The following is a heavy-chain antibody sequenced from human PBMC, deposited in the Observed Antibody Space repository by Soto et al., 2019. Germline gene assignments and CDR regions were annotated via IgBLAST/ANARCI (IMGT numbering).Heavy chain of an antibody. J-gene: IGHJ6*02. D-gene: IGHD2-21*02. V-gene: IGHV4-31*03. CDR1: GGSLSSGSYY. CDR3: ARDEGLPSSYGMDV. Sequence: TLSLTCTVVGGSLSSGSYYWGWIRQHPGKGLEWIGYIYYSGSTYYNPSLQSRVTISVDTSKNQFYLKLSSVTAADTAVYYCARDEGLPSSYGMDVWGQGTTVTVSS. CDR2: IYYSGST.